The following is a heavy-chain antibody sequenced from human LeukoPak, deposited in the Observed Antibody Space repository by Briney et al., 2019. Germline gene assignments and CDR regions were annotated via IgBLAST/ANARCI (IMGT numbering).Heavy chain of an antibody. CDR2: LKSSGDTT. Sequence: GASVKVSCKTSGYSFTSYHMHWLRQAPGQGLEWVGILKSSGDTTVYAQKFQGRVTVTRDTSTSTVYMELSSLSSEDTAVYYCAREDPHTYYFDFWGPGTLVTVSS. D-gene: IGHD3-16*01. CDR1: GYSFTSYH. J-gene: IGHJ4*02. V-gene: IGHV1-46*01. CDR3: AREDPHTYYFDF.